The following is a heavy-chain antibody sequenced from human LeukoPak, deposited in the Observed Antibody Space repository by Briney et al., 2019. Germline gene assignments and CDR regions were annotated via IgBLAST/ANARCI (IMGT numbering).Heavy chain of an antibody. Sequence: PGGSLRLSCAASGFTFSDYYMSWIRQAPGKGLEWVSYISSISSYTNYADSVKGRFTISRDNAKNSLYLQMNSLRAEDTAVYYCARALRGKCYSRGYSNPCTGNYFDYWGQGTLVTVPS. CDR3: ARALRGKCYSRGYSNPCTGNYFDY. CDR2: ISSISSYT. J-gene: IGHJ4*02. D-gene: IGHD1-14*01. CDR1: GFTFSDYY. V-gene: IGHV3-11*06.